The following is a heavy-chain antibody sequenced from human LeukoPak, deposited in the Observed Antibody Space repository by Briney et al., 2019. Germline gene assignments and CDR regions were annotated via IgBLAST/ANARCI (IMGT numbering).Heavy chain of an antibody. D-gene: IGHD3-22*01. V-gene: IGHV4-34*01. Sequence: PSETLSLTCTVSGGSISGYYWSWIRQPPGKGLEWIGEINHSGSTNYNPSLKSRVTISVDTSKNQFSLKLSSVTAADTAVYYCARHQIRPYYYDSSGYSSPFDYWGQGTLVTVSS. CDR1: GGSISGYY. CDR2: INHSGST. CDR3: ARHQIRPYYYDSSGYSSPFDY. J-gene: IGHJ4*02.